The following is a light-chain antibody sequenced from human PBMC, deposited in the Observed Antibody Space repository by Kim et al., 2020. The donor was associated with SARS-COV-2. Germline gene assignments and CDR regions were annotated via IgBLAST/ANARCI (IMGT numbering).Light chain of an antibody. CDR3: QKYNSAPLA. CDR2: AAS. V-gene: IGKV1-27*01. J-gene: IGKJ2*01. CDR1: QGISNY. Sequence: SASVGDRVTITCRASQGISNYLAWYQQKPGKVHKLLVYAASTLQSGVPSRFSGSGSVTDFTLTISSLQPEDVATYYYQKYNSAPLAFGQGTKLEI.